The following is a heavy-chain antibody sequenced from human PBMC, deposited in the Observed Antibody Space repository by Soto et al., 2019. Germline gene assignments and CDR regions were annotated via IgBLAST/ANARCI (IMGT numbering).Heavy chain of an antibody. CDR2: IYYSGST. J-gene: IGHJ5*02. CDR3: ARVIRMTTVVPVGFNWFDP. V-gene: IGHV4-31*03. CDR1: GGSISSGGYY. D-gene: IGHD4-17*01. Sequence: QVQLQESGPGLVKPSQTLSLTCTVSGGSISSGGYYWSWIRQHPGKGLEWIGYIYYSGSTYYNPSLKSRVTISVDTSKNQFSLKLSSVTAADTAVYYCARVIRMTTVVPVGFNWFDPWGQGTLVTVSS.